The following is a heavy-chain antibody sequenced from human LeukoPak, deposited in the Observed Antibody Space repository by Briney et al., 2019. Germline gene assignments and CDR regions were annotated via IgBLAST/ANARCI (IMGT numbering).Heavy chain of an antibody. CDR3: ARAYEYGWFDP. CDR1: GYTFTGYY. CDR2: INPKSGAT. D-gene: IGHD4/OR15-4a*01. J-gene: IGHJ5*02. V-gene: IGHV1-2*02. Sequence: ASVKVSCKASGYTFTGYYMHWVRQAPGQGLEWMGWINPKSGATNYAQRFQGRVTMTWQTSISTGNMELSSLRSDDTDVYYCARAYEYGWFDPWGQGTLVTVSS.